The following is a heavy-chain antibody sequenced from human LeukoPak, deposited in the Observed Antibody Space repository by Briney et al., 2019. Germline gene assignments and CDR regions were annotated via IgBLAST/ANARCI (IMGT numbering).Heavy chain of an antibody. CDR1: GFTFSSYS. V-gene: IGHV3-48*04. CDR3: ARDTDGFYDSSGYYFGVDFDY. Sequence: GGSLRLSCAASGFTFSSYSMNWVRQAPGKGLEWVSYISGSSSTIYYADSVKGRFTISRDNAKNSLYLQMNSLRAEDTAVYYCARDTDGFYDSSGYYFGVDFDYWGQGTLVTVSS. CDR2: ISGSSSTI. D-gene: IGHD3-22*01. J-gene: IGHJ4*02.